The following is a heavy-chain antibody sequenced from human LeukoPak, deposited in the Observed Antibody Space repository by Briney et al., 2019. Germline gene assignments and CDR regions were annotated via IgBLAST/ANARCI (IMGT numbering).Heavy chain of an antibody. CDR3: ATDQRFAFDY. V-gene: IGHV3-48*02. CDR1: GFSFTDYP. J-gene: IGHJ4*02. Sequence: GGPLRLSCATSGFSFTDYPMNWVRQAPGKGLAWISNIRTTAEGAKYAYYADSVKGRVTISRDDGKNTLYLHMNSLRDDDTAVYYCATDQRFAFDYWGQGILVTVSS. D-gene: IGHD3-3*01. CDR2: IRTTAEGAKYA.